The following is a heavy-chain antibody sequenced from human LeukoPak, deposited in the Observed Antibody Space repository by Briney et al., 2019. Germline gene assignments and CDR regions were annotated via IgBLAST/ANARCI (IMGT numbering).Heavy chain of an antibody. D-gene: IGHD3-16*01. CDR2: IRSKAYGGTT. J-gene: IGHJ4*02. CDR1: GFTFGDYA. V-gene: IGHV3-49*04. Sequence: PGRSLRLSCTASGFTFGDYAMSWVRQAPGKGLEWVGFIRSKAYGGTTEYAASVKGRFTISRDDSKSIAYLQMNSLKTEDTAVYYCTRDSPRIMNADPYWGQGTLVTVSS. CDR3: TRDSPRIMNADPY.